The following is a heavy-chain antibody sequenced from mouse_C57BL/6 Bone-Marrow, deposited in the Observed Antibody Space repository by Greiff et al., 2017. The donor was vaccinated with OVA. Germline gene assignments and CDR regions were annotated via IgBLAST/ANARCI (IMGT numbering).Heavy chain of an antibody. CDR3: ARQRRRGWYFDV. J-gene: IGHJ1*03. CDR2: ISSGGSYT. CDR1: GFTFSSYG. V-gene: IGHV5-6*01. Sequence: EVQGVESGGDLVKPGGSLKLSCAVSGFTFSSYGMSWVRQTPDKRLEWVATISSGGSYTYYPDSVKGRFTISRDNAKNTLYLQMSSLKSEDTAMYYCARQRRRGWYFDVWGTGTTVTVSS.